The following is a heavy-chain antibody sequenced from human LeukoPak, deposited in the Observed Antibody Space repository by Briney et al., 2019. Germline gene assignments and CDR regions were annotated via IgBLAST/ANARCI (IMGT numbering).Heavy chain of an antibody. CDR2: IYYSGST. J-gene: IGHJ5*02. V-gene: IGHV4-39*01. CDR3: ARSYYGSGSCIYGVRS. D-gene: IGHD3-10*01. CDR1: GGSISSSSYY. Sequence: SETLSLTCTVSGGSISSSSYYWGWIRQPPGKGLEWIGSIYYSGSTYYNPSLKSRVTISVDTSKNQFSLKLSSVTAADTAVYSCARSYYGSGSCIYGVRSWGQGTLVTVSS.